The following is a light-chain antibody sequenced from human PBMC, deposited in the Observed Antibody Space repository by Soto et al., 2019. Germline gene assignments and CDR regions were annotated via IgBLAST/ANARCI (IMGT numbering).Light chain of an antibody. CDR2: WAS. CDR1: QSVLYSPNNKNY. J-gene: IGKJ1*01. V-gene: IGKV4-1*01. Sequence: DIVMTQSPDSLAVPLGERATINCKSSQSVLYSPNNKNYVAWYQQKPGQPPKLLIDWASTRESGVPDRFSGSGSGTEFTLTISSLQAEDVAVYYCQQYYDSPTFGQGTKVDIK. CDR3: QQYYDSPT.